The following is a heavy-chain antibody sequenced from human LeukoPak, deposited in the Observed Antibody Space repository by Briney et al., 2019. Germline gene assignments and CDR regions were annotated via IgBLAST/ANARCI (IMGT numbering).Heavy chain of an antibody. Sequence: SETLSLTCTVSGGSISSSSYYWGWIRQPPGKGLEWIGSIYYSGNTYYNPSLKSRITISVDMSKNQFSLQLSSVTAADTAVYYCALYGSGSYDFDYWGQGTLVTVSS. CDR1: GGSISSSSYY. J-gene: IGHJ4*02. CDR3: ALYGSGSYDFDY. D-gene: IGHD3-10*01. V-gene: IGHV4-39*07. CDR2: IYYSGNT.